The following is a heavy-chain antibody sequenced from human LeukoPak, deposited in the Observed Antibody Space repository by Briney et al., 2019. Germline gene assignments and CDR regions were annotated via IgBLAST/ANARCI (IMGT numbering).Heavy chain of an antibody. CDR2: IYYSGST. CDR1: GGSISSYY. Sequence: SETLSLTCTVSGGSISSYYWSWIRQPPGKGLEWIGYIYYSGSTNYNPSLKSRVTISVGTSKNQFSLKLSSVTAADTAVCYCARHDRSITMVRGVIITGFDYWGQGTLVTVSS. CDR3: ARHDRSITMVRGVIITGFDY. J-gene: IGHJ4*02. D-gene: IGHD3-10*01. V-gene: IGHV4-59*08.